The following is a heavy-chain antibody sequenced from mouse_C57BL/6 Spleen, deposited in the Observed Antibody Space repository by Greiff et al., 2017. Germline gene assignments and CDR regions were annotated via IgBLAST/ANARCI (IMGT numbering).Heavy chain of an antibody. CDR2: ISNGGGST. J-gene: IGHJ4*01. CDR1: GFTFSDYY. V-gene: IGHV5-12*01. D-gene: IGHD1-1*01. CDR3: ARIETVVATEAMDY. Sequence: EVKVVESGGGLVQPGGSLKLSCAASGFTFSDYYMYWVRQTPEKGLEWVAYISNGGGSTYYPDTVKGRFTISRDNAKNTLYLQMSRLKSEDTAMYYCARIETVVATEAMDYWGKGTSVTVSS.